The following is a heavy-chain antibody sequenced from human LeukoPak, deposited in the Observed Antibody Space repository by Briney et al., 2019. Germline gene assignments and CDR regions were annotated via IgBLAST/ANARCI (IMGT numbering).Heavy chain of an antibody. CDR2: ITHDGTGA. D-gene: IGHD2-15*01. Sequence: PGGSLRLSCAGSGFFLSHLWMNWVRQAPGKGLEWVGSITHDGTGANYVDSVKGRFSISRDNAKSYLSLQMNSLRAEDTAVYYCVRDNGYCTGGSCYSVFDSWGQGSLVTVSS. CDR3: VRDNGYCTGGSCYSVFDS. J-gene: IGHJ5*01. V-gene: IGHV3-7*01. CDR1: GFFLSHLW.